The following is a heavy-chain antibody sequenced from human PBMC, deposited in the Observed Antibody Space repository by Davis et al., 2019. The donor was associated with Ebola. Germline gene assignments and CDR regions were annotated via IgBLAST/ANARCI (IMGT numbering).Heavy chain of an antibody. Sequence: SETLSLTCAVSGDSISSNNWWSWVRQPPGKGLEWIGEIYHGGITTYNPSLKSRVTMSVDKSKNQFSLRLNSVTAADTAMYYCARQSVWGSYTPSGPFDIWGQGTMVTVSS. CDR1: GDSISSNNW. CDR3: ARQSVWGSYTPSGPFDI. V-gene: IGHV4-4*02. D-gene: IGHD3-16*01. J-gene: IGHJ3*02. CDR2: IYHGGIT.